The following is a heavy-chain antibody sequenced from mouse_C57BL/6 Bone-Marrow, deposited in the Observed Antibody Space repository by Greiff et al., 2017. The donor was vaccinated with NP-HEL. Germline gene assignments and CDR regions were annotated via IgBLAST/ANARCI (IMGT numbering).Heavy chain of an antibody. Sequence: VQGVESGAELVKPGASVKLSCKASGYTFTSYWMHWVKQRPGRGLEWIGRIDPNSGGTKYNEKFKSKATLTVDKPSSTAYMQLSSLTSEDSAVYYCARWSKREYYYAMDYWGQGTSVTVSS. D-gene: IGHD2-5*01. CDR2: IDPNSGGT. CDR3: ARWSKREYYYAMDY. J-gene: IGHJ4*01. CDR1: GYTFTSYW. V-gene: IGHV1-72*01.